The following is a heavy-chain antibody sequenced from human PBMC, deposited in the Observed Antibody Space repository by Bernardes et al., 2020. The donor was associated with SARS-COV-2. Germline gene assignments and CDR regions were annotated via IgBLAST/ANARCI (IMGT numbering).Heavy chain of an antibody. D-gene: IGHD3-10*01. CDR3: ARDMFIRGVIGWFDP. V-gene: IGHV4-4*07. Sequence: SETLSLTCSVSGGSITGYFWSWIRQPAGKGLEWIGRIYTIGATHYNPSHKSRVSMSIDTSKNQFSLNLSSVTAADSAVYYFARDMFIRGVIGWFDPWGQGTLVTVSS. CDR1: GGSITGYF. J-gene: IGHJ5*02. CDR2: IYTIGAT.